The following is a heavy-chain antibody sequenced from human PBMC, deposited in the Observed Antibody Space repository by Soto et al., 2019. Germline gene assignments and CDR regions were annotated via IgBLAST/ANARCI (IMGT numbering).Heavy chain of an antibody. Sequence: EVQLVESGGGLIQPGGSLRLSCAASGFTVSSNYMSWVRQAPGKGLEWVSVIYSGGSTYYADSVKGRFTISRDNSKNTLYLHRNSRRGGDMAVYYCARDRPQGMYWGQGTLVTVS. J-gene: IGHJ4*02. V-gene: IGHV3-53*01. CDR3: ARDRPQGMY. CDR2: IYSGGST. CDR1: GFTVSSNY.